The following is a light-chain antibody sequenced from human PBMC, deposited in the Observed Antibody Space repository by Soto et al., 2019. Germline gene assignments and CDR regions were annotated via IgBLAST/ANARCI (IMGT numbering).Light chain of an antibody. CDR3: QQYGSSPIT. J-gene: IGKJ5*01. CDR1: QRVSSH. Sequence: ETVMTQSPVTLSVSPGDTHTLSCRASQRVSSHLAWYQQKPGQXPRXXIYAASTRATGIPVRFSGSGSETEFTLTISRLEPEDFAVYDGQQYGSSPITFGQGTRLEIK. V-gene: IGKV3-15*01. CDR2: AAS.